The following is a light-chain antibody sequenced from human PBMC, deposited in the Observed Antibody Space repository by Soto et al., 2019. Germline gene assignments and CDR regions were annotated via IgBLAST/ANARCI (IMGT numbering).Light chain of an antibody. CDR1: SSDVGGYNY. CDR2: DVR. Sequence: QSVLTQPASVSASPGQSITISCTGTSSDVGGYNYVSWYQQHPGKAPKLMIYDVRNRPSGVSDRFSGSKSGNTASLTISGLQAEDEADYYCRSYTSSSTHVFGTGTKVTVL. J-gene: IGLJ1*01. V-gene: IGLV2-14*01. CDR3: RSYTSSSTHV.